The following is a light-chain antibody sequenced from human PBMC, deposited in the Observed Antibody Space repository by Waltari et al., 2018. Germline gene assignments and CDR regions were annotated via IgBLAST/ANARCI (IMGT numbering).Light chain of an antibody. CDR3: QQYGRPPGT. CDR1: QSVSSTY. J-gene: IGKJ1*01. Sequence: EIVLTQSPGTLSLSPGERATLSCRASQSVSSTYLAWYQQKPGQAPRLLLYGASSRATDIPDRFSGSGSGTDFTLTISRLEPEDFAVYYCQQYGRPPGTFGQGTNVEIK. CDR2: GAS. V-gene: IGKV3-20*01.